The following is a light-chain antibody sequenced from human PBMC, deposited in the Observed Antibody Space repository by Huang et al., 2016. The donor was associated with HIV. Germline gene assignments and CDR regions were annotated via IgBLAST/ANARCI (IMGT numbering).Light chain of an antibody. J-gene: IGKJ3*01. Sequence: EIVMTQSPATLSVSPGERATLSCRASQSVSSNLAWYQHKPGQAPRLLLYCASTRATGIPARFSGSGSGTEFTLTISSLQSEDFAVYYCQQYNNWPFTFGPGTKVDIK. CDR3: QQYNNWPFT. CDR1: QSVSSN. CDR2: CAS. V-gene: IGKV3-15*01.